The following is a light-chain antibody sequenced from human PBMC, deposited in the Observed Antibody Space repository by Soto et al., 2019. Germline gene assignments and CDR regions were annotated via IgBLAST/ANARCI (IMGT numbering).Light chain of an antibody. V-gene: IGLV1-44*01. CDR3: AAWDGSLNHIL. J-gene: IGLJ2*01. Sequence: QAVVTQPPSASGTPGQRVTISCSGSSSNMGSNTVNWYQQLPRTAPKLFIYSDNQRPSGVPDRFSGSKSGTSASLAITGLQSDDEADYYCAAWDGSLNHILFGGGTKLTVL. CDR1: SSNMGSNT. CDR2: SDN.